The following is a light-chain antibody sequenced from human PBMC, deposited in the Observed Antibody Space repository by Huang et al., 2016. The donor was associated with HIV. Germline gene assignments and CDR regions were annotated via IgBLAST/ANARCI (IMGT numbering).Light chain of an antibody. CDR1: QSISSW. CDR3: QQYDGYSRT. CDR2: KAS. V-gene: IGKV1-5*03. Sequence: DIQMTQSPSTLSVSIGDRVTITVRASQSISSWLAWYQQKPGKAPKLLIYKASSLESGVPSRFSGRGSGTEFTLTISSLQPDDFATYYCQQYDGYSRTFGQGTKVEIK. J-gene: IGKJ1*01.